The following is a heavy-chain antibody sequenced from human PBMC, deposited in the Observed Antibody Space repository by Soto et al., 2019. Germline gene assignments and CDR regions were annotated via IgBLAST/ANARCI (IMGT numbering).Heavy chain of an antibody. D-gene: IGHD5-18*01. Sequence: ASVKVSCKASGYTFTGYYMHWVRQAPGQGLEWMGWINPNSGGTNYAQKFQGRFTISRDNAKNSLYLQMNSLRDEDTAVYYCARRGDTAMVTYYYYGMDVWGQGTTVTVSS. V-gene: IGHV1-2*02. CDR3: ARRGDTAMVTYYYYGMDV. CDR2: INPNSGGT. J-gene: IGHJ6*02. CDR1: GYTFTGYY.